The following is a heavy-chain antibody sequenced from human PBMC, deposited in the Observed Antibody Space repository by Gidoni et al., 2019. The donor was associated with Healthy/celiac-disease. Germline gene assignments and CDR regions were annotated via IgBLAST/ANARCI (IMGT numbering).Heavy chain of an antibody. CDR1: GGTFSSYA. CDR2: IIPIFGTA. J-gene: IGHJ5*02. CDR3: ARGRGGSGWLSGWFDP. V-gene: IGHV1-69*01. D-gene: IGHD6-19*01. Sequence: QVQLVQSGAAVTKPGSSVKVSCKASGGTFSSYAISWVRQAPGQGLEWMGGIIPIFGTANYAQKFQGRVTITADESTSTAYMELSSLRSEDTAVYYCARGRGGSGWLSGWFDPWGQGTLVTVSS.